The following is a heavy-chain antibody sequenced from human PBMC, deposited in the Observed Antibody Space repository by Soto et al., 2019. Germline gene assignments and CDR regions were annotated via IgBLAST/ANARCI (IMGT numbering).Heavy chain of an antibody. Sequence: PSETLSLTCTVSGGSISSYYWSWIRQPPGKGLEWIGYIYYSGSTNYNPSLKSRVTISVDTSKNQFSLKLSSVTAADTAVYYCARLLGYCTNGVCYNGGYYFDYWGQGTLVTVSS. CDR1: GGSISSYY. V-gene: IGHV4-59*08. J-gene: IGHJ4*02. D-gene: IGHD2-8*01. CDR3: ARLLGYCTNGVCYNGGYYFDY. CDR2: IYYSGST.